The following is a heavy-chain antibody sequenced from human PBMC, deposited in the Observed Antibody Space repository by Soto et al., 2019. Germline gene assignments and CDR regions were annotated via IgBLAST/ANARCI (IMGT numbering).Heavy chain of an antibody. CDR2: IYYSGST. CDR3: ARWNYDSSGRRFDY. J-gene: IGHJ4*02. CDR1: GGSVNSGSYY. Sequence: QVQLQESGPGLVKPSETLSLTCTVSGGSVNSGSYYWTWIRQPPGKGLEWIGYIYYSGSTNYNPPLKSRVTISVDTSKDQFSLKVSSVTAADTAVYYCARWNYDSSGRRFDYWGQGTLVTVSS. V-gene: IGHV4-61*01. D-gene: IGHD3-22*01.